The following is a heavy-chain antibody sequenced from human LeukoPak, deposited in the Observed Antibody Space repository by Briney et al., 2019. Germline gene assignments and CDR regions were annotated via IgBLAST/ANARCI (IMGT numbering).Heavy chain of an antibody. D-gene: IGHD6-19*01. Sequence: SETLSLTCTVSGGSISSYYWSWIRQPAGKGLEWIGRIYTSGRTNYNPSLKSRVTMSVDTSKNQFSLKLSSVTAADTAVYYCARSIAVAGKVNYFDYWGQGTLVTVSS. CDR1: GGSISSYY. V-gene: IGHV4-4*07. CDR2: IYTSGRT. J-gene: IGHJ4*02. CDR3: ARSIAVAGKVNYFDY.